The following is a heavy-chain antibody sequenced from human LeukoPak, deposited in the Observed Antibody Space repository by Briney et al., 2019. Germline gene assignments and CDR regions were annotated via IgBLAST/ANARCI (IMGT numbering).Heavy chain of an antibody. V-gene: IGHV4-34*01. CDR2: INHSGST. D-gene: IGHD2-15*01. CDR3: ARGRVSLKIESGDYYYYGMDV. CDR1: GGFFSGYY. Sequence: PSETLSLTCAVYGGFFSGYYWSWIRQPPGKGLEWIGEINHSGSTNYNPSLKSRVTISVDTSKNQFSLKLSSVTAADTAVYYCARGRVSLKIESGDYYYYGMDVWGQGTTVTVSS. J-gene: IGHJ6*02.